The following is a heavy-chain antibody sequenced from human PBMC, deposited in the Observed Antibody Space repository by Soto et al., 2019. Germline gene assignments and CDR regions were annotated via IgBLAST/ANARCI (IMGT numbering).Heavy chain of an antibody. J-gene: IGHJ5*02. D-gene: IGHD3-10*01. CDR2: INPSGGST. CDR1: GYTFTSYY. V-gene: IGHV1-46*03. CDR3: ARGRRVWCGELIAETMNWFGR. Sequence: QVQLVQSGAEVKKPGASVKVSCKASGYTFTSYYMHWVRQATGQGLEWMGIINPSGGSTSYAQKFQGRVARGMGKCALTGFLELRSLRSEDTTVYYCARGRRVWCGELIAETMNWFGRWGQGTLVTGSS.